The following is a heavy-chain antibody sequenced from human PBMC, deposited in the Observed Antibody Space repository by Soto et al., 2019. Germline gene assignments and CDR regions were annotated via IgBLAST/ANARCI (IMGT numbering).Heavy chain of an antibody. V-gene: IGHV3-53*02. J-gene: IGHJ3*02. CDR3: ARALYSGSYPDAFDI. D-gene: IGHD1-26*01. CDR1: GFTVSSNY. CDR2: IYSGGST. Sequence: EVQLVETGGGLIQPGGSLRLSCAASGFTVSSNYMSWVRQAPGKGLEWVSVIYSGGSTYYADSVKGRFTISRDNSKNTLYPQMNSLRAEDTAVYYCARALYSGSYPDAFDIWGQGTMVTVSS.